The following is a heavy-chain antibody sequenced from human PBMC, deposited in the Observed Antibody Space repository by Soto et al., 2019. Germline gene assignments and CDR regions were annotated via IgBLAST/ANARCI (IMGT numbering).Heavy chain of an antibody. CDR1: GFTFSSYG. J-gene: IGHJ3*02. D-gene: IGHD5-12*01. V-gene: IGHV3-30*18. CDR3: AKGFGGYDAFDI. Sequence: QVQLVESGGGVVQPGRSLRLSCAASGFTFSSYGMHWVRQAPGKGLEWVAVISYDGSNKYYADSVKGRFTISRDNSKNTLYLQMNSLRAEDTAVYYCAKGFGGYDAFDIWGQGTMVTVSS. CDR2: ISYDGSNK.